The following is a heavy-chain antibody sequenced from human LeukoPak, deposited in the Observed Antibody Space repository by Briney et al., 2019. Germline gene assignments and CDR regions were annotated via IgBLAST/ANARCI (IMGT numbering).Heavy chain of an antibody. CDR1: GFSFNSYA. CDR2: ISSTSSTV. D-gene: IGHD2-21*02. Sequence: PGGSLRLSCATSGFSFNSYAMSWVRQAPGKRLEWVAGISSTSSTVNYADPVKGRFTISRDNSNNTLYLQMNGLTAEDTALYYCAKRLRDPRAFDYWGQGTLVTVSS. J-gene: IGHJ4*02. V-gene: IGHV3-23*01. CDR3: AKRLRDPRAFDY.